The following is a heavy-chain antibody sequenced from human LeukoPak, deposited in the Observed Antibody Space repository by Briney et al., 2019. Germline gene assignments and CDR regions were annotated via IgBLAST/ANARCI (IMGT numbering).Heavy chain of an antibody. Sequence: GASVKVSCKASGGTFSSYAISWVRQAPGQGLEWMGGIIPIFGTANYAQKFQGRVTITADESTSTAYMELSSLRSEDTAVYYCARDYGGNLFPTDFWGQGTLVTVSS. CDR2: IIPIFGTA. D-gene: IGHD4-23*01. CDR1: GGTFSSYA. J-gene: IGHJ4*02. CDR3: ARDYGGNLFPTDF. V-gene: IGHV1-69*13.